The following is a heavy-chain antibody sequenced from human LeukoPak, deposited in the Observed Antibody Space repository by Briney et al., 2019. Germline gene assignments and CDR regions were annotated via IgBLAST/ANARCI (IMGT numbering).Heavy chain of an antibody. CDR1: GFTFSHYA. CDR2: VSGYSDRT. J-gene: IGHJ1*01. V-gene: IGHV3-23*01. D-gene: IGHD4-17*01. Sequence: GGSLRLSCEASGFTFSHYAMNWVRQAPGKGLEWVSAVSGYSDRTYYADSVKGRFTISRDNSHDTLSLQMNSLRAEDTAVYYCAKGHGDYIPAEYIQHGGEGTLVTVSS. CDR3: AKGHGDYIPAEYIQH.